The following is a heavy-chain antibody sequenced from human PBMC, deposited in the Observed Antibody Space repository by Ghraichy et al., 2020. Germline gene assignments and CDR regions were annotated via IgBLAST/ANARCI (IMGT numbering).Heavy chain of an antibody. CDR2: IDPSDSDV. J-gene: IGHJ4*02. V-gene: IGHV5-51*01. D-gene: IGHD3-22*01. CDR1: GYSFTSYW. Sequence: GASLNISCKGSGYSFTSYWIGWVRQMPGKGLEWMGIIDPSDSDVRYSPSFQGQVTISADKSISTAYLQWSSLQASDTAMYYCAREVDWSSGYYRPFEYWGQGTLVTVSS. CDR3: AREVDWSSGYYRPFEY.